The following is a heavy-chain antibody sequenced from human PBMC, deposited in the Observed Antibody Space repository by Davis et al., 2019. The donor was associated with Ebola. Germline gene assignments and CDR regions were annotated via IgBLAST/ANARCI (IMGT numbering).Heavy chain of an antibody. J-gene: IGHJ6*02. CDR3: ARGRCSSTSCYISYYYYGMDV. V-gene: IGHV1-2*04. CDR1: GYTFTGYY. CDR2: INPNSGGT. D-gene: IGHD2-2*02. Sequence: ASVKVSCKASGYTFTGYYMHWVRQAPGQGLEWMGWINPNSGGTNYAQKFQGWVTMTRATSISTAYMELSRLRSDDTAVYYCARGRCSSTSCYISYYYYGMDVWGQGTTVTVSS.